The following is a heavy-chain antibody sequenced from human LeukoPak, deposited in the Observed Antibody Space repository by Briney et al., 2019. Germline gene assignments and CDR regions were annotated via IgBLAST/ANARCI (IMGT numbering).Heavy chain of an antibody. CDR2: ISSSGGNT. D-gene: IGHD5-12*01. Sequence: GGSLRLSCAASGFTFSSYAMSWVRQAPGKGLEWVSAISSSGGNTYYPDSVKGRFTISRDNSKNTMYLQMNSLRAEDTAVYYCAKDRPTWPIDYWGQGTLVTVSS. J-gene: IGHJ4*02. V-gene: IGHV3-23*01. CDR3: AKDRPTWPIDY. CDR1: GFTFSSYA.